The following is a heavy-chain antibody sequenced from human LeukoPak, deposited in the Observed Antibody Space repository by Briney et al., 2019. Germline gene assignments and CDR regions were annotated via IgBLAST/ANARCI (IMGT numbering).Heavy chain of an antibody. J-gene: IGHJ6*02. Sequence: SGTLSLTCAFAGGSISGSNWWSWVRLPPGNGLEWIGEIYHGDSTNYTPSLKSRVSISVDKSKNEFSLKLRSVTAADTAMYDCARGEQQLALDGYRYYGLDVWGQGTTVTVSS. V-gene: IGHV4-4*02. CDR1: GGSISGSNW. CDR2: IYHGDST. D-gene: IGHD6-13*01. CDR3: ARGEQQLALDGYRYYGLDV.